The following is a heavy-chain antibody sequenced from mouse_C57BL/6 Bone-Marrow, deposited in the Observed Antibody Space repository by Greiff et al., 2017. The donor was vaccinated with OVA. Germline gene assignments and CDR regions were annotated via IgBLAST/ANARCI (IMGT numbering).Heavy chain of an antibody. CDR3: ARGSHYYSSSYVDY. Sequence: DVMLVESGGGLVKPGGSLKLSCAASGFTFSSYAMSWVRQTPEKRLEWVATISDGGSYTYYPDNVKGRFTISRDNAKNNLYLQMSHLKSEDTAMYYCARGSHYYSSSYVDYWGQGTTLTVSS. CDR2: ISDGGSYT. CDR1: GFTFSSYA. J-gene: IGHJ2*01. D-gene: IGHD1-1*01. V-gene: IGHV5-4*03.